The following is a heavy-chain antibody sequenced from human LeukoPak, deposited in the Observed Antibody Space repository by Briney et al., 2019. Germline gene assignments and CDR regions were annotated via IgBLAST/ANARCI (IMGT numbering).Heavy chain of an antibody. V-gene: IGHV4-30-2*01. CDR2: IYHSGST. Sequence: SQTLSLTCAVSGGSISSGGYSWSWIRQPPGKGLEWIGYIYHSGSTYYNPSLKSRVTISVDRSKNQFSLKLSSVTAADTAVYYCARFAAMTLGFDYWGQGTLVTVSS. J-gene: IGHJ4*02. CDR3: ARFAAMTLGFDY. D-gene: IGHD6-13*01. CDR1: GGSISSGGYS.